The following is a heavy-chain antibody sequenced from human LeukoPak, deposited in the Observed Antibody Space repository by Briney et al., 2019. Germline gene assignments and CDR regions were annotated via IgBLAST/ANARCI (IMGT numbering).Heavy chain of an antibody. D-gene: IGHD6-19*01. J-gene: IGHJ4*02. V-gene: IGHV3-20*04. CDR1: GFTFDDYG. Sequence: GGSLRLSCAASGFTFDDYGMSWVRQAPGKGLEWVSGINWNGGRTGYADSVKGRLTISRDNAKNSLYLQMNSLRAEDTALHYCAKLAGTGGFDYWGQGTLVTVSS. CDR3: AKLAGTGGFDY. CDR2: INWNGGRT.